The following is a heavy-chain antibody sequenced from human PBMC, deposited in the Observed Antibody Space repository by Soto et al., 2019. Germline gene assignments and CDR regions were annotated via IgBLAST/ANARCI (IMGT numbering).Heavy chain of an antibody. CDR2: IHYSGST. D-gene: IGHD4-17*01. CDR1: GDPASSGGYY. Sequence: PSETLSLTCTVSGDPASSGGYYWTWIRQHPGKGLEWIGNIHYSGSTYYTPSLKSRLTISVDTSNNQFSLKLSSVTAADTAVYYCARALHMTTVTTGGYYYYPLDVWGQGTTVTVSS. CDR3: ARALHMTTVTTGGYYYYPLDV. J-gene: IGHJ6*02. V-gene: IGHV4-31*03.